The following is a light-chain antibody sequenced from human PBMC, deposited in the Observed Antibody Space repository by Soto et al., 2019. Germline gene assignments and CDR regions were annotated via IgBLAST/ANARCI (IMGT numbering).Light chain of an antibody. V-gene: IGLV2-14*01. CDR1: SSDVGGYNY. CDR2: EVS. Sequence: QSALTQPASVSGSPGQSITISCTGTSSDVGGYNYVSWYQQHPGKAPKLMIYEVSNRPSGVSNRFSGSKSGNTASLTISGLQAEDEADYYCSSYTSSSTPYDVFGTGTQLTVL. J-gene: IGLJ1*01. CDR3: SSYTSSSTPYDV.